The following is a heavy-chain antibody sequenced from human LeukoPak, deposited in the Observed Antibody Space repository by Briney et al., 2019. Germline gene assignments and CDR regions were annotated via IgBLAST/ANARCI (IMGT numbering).Heavy chain of an antibody. CDR1: GYTLTELS. D-gene: IGHD2-15*01. Sequence: ASVKVSCKVSGYTLTELSMHWVRQAPGKGLEWMGGFDPEDGETIYAQKFQGRVTMTEDTSTDTAYMELSSLRSEDTAVYYCATLNSWSRYDAFDIWGQGTMVTVSS. J-gene: IGHJ3*02. CDR2: FDPEDGET. CDR3: ATLNSWSRYDAFDI. V-gene: IGHV1-24*01.